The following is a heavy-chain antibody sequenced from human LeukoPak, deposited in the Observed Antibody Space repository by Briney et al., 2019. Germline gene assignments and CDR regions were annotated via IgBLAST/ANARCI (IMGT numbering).Heavy chain of an antibody. V-gene: IGHV4-59*08. D-gene: IGHD3-22*01. Sequence: PSETLSLTCTVTGGSISGYHWNWIRQSPGKGLEWIANIYYTGNADYNPSLKSRVTISVDTSKNEISLILSSVTAADTAVYYCARQSGNYYDSSGYPYFDYWGQGTLVTVSS. CDR1: GGSISGYH. J-gene: IGHJ4*02. CDR3: ARQSGNYYDSSGYPYFDY. CDR2: IYYTGNA.